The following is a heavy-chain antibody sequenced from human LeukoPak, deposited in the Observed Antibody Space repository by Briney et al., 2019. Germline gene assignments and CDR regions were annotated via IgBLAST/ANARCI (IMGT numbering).Heavy chain of an antibody. CDR3: ARRYSGSSRTDV. CDR1: GGSISSYY. CDR2: IHYSGST. V-gene: IGHV4-59*08. D-gene: IGHD1-26*01. J-gene: IGHJ6*02. Sequence: PSETLSLTCTVSGGSISSYYWSWIRQPPGKGLEWIGNIHYSGSTNYNPSLKSRVTISVDTSKNQFSLKLSSVTAADTAVYYCARRYSGSSRTDVWGQGTTATVSS.